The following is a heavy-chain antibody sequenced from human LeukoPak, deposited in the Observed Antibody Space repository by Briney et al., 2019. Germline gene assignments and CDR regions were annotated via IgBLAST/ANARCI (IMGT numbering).Heavy chain of an antibody. V-gene: IGHV3-23*01. CDR2: ISGSGGST. CDR1: GFTFDDYG. D-gene: IGHD3-9*01. J-gene: IGHJ5*02. CDR3: AKGDDILTDNWFDP. Sequence: GGSLRPSCAASGFTFDDYGMSWVRQAPGKGLEWVSAISGSGGSTYYADSVKGRFTISRDNSKNTLYLQMNSLRAEDTAVYYCAKGDDILTDNWFDPWGQGTLVTVSS.